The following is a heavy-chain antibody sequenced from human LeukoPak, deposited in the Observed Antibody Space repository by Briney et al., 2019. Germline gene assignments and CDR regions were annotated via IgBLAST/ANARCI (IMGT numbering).Heavy chain of an antibody. Sequence: GGSLRLSCAASGFTFSSYGMHWVRQAPGKGLEWVAVISYDGSNKYYADSVKGRFTISRDNSKNTLYLQMNSLGAEDTAVYYCAKDTYYYDSSGYYYPFSWGQGTLVTVSS. CDR3: AKDTYYYDSSGYYYPFS. CDR2: ISYDGSNK. D-gene: IGHD3-22*01. J-gene: IGHJ5*02. CDR1: GFTFSSYG. V-gene: IGHV3-30*18.